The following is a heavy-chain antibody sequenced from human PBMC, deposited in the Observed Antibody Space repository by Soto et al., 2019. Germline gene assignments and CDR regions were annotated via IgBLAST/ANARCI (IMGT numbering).Heavy chain of an antibody. V-gene: IGHV4-30-2*01. J-gene: IGHJ3*02. Sequence: SETLSLTCAVSGGSISSGGYSWSWIRQPPGKGLEWIGYIYHSGSTYYNPSLKSRVTISVDRSKNQFSLKLSSVTAADTAVYYCARRITMVRGVIKDGAFDIWGQGTMVTVSS. CDR2: IYHSGST. CDR1: GGSISSGGYS. D-gene: IGHD3-10*01. CDR3: ARRITMVRGVIKDGAFDI.